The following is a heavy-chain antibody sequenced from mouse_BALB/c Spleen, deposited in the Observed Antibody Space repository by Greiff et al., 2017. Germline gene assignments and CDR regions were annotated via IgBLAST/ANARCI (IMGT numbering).Heavy chain of an antibody. CDR1: GYTFTGYW. Sequence: QVQLQQSGAELAKPGASVKMSCKASGYTFTGYWMHWVKQRPGQGLEWIGYINPSTGYTEYNQKFKDKATLTADKSSSTAYMQLSSLTSEDSAVYYCARRGGEPYFDYWGQGTTLTVSS. J-gene: IGHJ2*01. V-gene: IGHV1-7*01. CDR3: ARRGGEPYFDY. CDR2: INPSTGYT.